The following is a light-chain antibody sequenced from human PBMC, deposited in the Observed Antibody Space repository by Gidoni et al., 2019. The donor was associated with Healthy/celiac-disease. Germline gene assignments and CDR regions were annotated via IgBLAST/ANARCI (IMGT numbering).Light chain of an antibody. CDR3: QQYNNWPYT. Sequence: EIVMTQSPATLSVSPGDSATLPCRASQSVSSNLAWYQQKPGQAPRRLIYGASTRATSIPARFSGSGSGTEFTLTISSLQSEDFAVYYCQQYNNWPYTFXXXTKLEIK. CDR1: QSVSSN. V-gene: IGKV3-15*01. J-gene: IGKJ2*01. CDR2: GAS.